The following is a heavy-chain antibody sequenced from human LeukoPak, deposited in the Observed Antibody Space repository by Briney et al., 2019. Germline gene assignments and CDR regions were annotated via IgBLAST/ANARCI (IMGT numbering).Heavy chain of an antibody. CDR1: GGSFSGYY. CDR2: INHSGST. Sequence: PSETLSLTCAVYGGSFSGYYWSWIRQPPGKGLEWIGEINHSGSTNYNPSLKSRVTISVDTSKNQFSLKLSSVTAADTAVYYCARPRGTMVRGVIGRFAFDIWGQGTMVTVSS. D-gene: IGHD3-10*01. V-gene: IGHV4-34*01. J-gene: IGHJ3*02. CDR3: ARPRGTMVRGVIGRFAFDI.